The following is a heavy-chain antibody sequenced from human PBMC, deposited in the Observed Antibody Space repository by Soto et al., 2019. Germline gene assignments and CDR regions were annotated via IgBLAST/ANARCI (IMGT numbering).Heavy chain of an antibody. CDR2: MNPNSGNT. D-gene: IGHD6-6*01. Sequence: ASVKVSCKASGYTFIRYYMHWVRQAPGQGLEWMGWMNPNSGNTGYAQKFQGRVTMTRNTSISTAYMELSSLRSEDTAVYYCARMYSSSSSEVDSWGQGTLVTVSS. V-gene: IGHV1-8*01. CDR1: GYTFIRYY. J-gene: IGHJ5*02. CDR3: ARMYSSSSSEVDS.